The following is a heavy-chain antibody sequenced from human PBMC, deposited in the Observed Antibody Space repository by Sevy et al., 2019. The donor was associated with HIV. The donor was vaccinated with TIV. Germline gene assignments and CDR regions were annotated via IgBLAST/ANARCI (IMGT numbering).Heavy chain of an antibody. D-gene: IGHD5-12*01. J-gene: IGHJ5*02. CDR3: AGVQSGHSGYEYDSNWFDP. CDR2: IYYSGTT. Sequence: SETLSLTCTVSGGSISSYYWSWIRQPPGKGLEWIGHIYYSGTTNHNPSLKSRVTISVDTTKNQFSLKLSSVTAADTAVYYCAGVQSGHSGYEYDSNWFDPWGQGTLVTVSS. CDR1: GGSISSYY. V-gene: IGHV4-59*03.